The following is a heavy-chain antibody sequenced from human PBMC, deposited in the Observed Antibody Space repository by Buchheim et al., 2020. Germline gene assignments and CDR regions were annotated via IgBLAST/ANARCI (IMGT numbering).Heavy chain of an antibody. J-gene: IGHJ6*02. D-gene: IGHD4-17*01. V-gene: IGHV1-69*01. Sequence: QVQLVQSGAEVKKPGSSVKVSCKASGGTFSSYAISWVRQAPGQGLEWMGGIIPIFGTANYAQKFQGRVTITADESTSTAYMELSSLRSEDTAVYYCARMTTVTTRQHENYYYYGMDVWGQGTT. CDR2: IIPIFGTA. CDR3: ARMTTVTTRQHENYYYYGMDV. CDR1: GGTFSSYA.